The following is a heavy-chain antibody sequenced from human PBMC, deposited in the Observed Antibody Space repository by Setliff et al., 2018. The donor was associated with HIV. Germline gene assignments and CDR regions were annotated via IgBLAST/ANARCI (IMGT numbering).Heavy chain of an antibody. CDR1: GFTFSIAW. CDR3: TTDGIVVVPAAMPGDYYYGMDV. J-gene: IGHJ6*02. V-gene: IGHV3-15*01. Sequence: GGSLRLSCAASGFTFSIAWMNWVRQAPGKGLEWVGRIKSKTDGGTIDYAAPVKGRFTISRDDSKNTLYLQMNSLKTEDTAVYYCTTDGIVVVPAAMPGDYYYGMDVWGQGTTVTVSS. CDR2: IKSKTDGGTI. D-gene: IGHD2-2*01.